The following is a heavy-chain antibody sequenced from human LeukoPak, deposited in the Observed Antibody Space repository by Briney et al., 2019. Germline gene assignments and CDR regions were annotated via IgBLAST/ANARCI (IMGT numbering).Heavy chain of an antibody. Sequence: ASVKVSCKASGYTFTSYGISWVRQAPGQGVEWRGWISAYNGKTNYAQKLQGRVTMTTDTSTSTAYMELRSLRSDDTAVYYCARGDSGVVVTTYYSYYGMDVWGQGTTVTVSS. CDR1: GYTFTSYG. D-gene: IGHD2-21*02. CDR3: ARGDSGVVVTTYYSYYGMDV. J-gene: IGHJ6*02. V-gene: IGHV1-18*01. CDR2: ISAYNGKT.